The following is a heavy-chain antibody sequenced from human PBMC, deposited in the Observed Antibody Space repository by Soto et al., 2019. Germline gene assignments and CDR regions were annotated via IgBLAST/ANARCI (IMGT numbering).Heavy chain of an antibody. V-gene: IGHV3-30*18. CDR1: GFTFSSYG. CDR3: AKDWAAATLQAY. D-gene: IGHD4-4*01. Sequence: QVQLVESGGGVVQPGRSLRLSCAASGFTFSSYGMHRVRQAPGKGLEWVAVISYDGSNKYYADSVKGRFTISRDNSKNTLYLQMNSLRAEDTAVYYCAKDWAAATLQAYWGQGTLVTVSS. J-gene: IGHJ4*02. CDR2: ISYDGSNK.